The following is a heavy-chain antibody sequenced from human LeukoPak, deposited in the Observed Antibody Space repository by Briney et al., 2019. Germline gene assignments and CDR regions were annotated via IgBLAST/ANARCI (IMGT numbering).Heavy chain of an antibody. Sequence: GGSLRLSCAASGFAFKNYWMTWVRQPPGKGLGWVANIKQDGSQIYYVDSVKGRFTISRDNAKNSVYLQMNSLRAADTGVYYCARIGYSSSCTDYWGQGTLVTVSS. CDR1: GFAFKNYW. J-gene: IGHJ4*02. CDR2: IKQDGSQI. CDR3: ARIGYSSSCTDY. D-gene: IGHD2-2*01. V-gene: IGHV3-7*01.